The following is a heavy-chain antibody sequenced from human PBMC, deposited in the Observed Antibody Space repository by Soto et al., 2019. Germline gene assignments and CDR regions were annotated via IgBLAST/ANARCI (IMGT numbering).Heavy chain of an antibody. D-gene: IGHD6-19*01. J-gene: IGHJ4*02. CDR1: GYTFTGYY. Sequence: QVQLVQSGAEVKKPGASVKVSCKTSGYTFTGYYIHWIRQAPGQGLAWMGWINPNSGESNYSQELQGRGTMTSDTSITTAYMQLTRLTSDDTAVYYCARREQWLENFDFWGQGTLVTVSS. CDR2: INPNSGES. V-gene: IGHV1-2*02. CDR3: ARREQWLENFDF.